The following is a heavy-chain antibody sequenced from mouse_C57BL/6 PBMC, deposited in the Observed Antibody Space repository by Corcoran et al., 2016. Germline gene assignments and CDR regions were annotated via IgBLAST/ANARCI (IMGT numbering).Heavy chain of an antibody. CDR2: IYPGDGDT. Sequence: QVQLQQSGAELVKPGASVKISCKASGYAFSSYWMNWVKQRPGKGLEWIGQIYPGDGDTNYNGKFKGKATLTADKSSSTAYMQLSSLTSEDSAVYFCARSRYYYGSSLFAYWGQGTLVTVSA. CDR3: ARSRYYYGSSLFAY. J-gene: IGHJ3*01. CDR1: GYAFSSYW. V-gene: IGHV1-80*01. D-gene: IGHD1-1*01.